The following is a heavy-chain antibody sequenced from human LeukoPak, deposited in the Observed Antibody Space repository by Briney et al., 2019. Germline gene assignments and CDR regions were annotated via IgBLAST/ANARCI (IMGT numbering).Heavy chain of an antibody. V-gene: IGHV4-4*02. D-gene: IGHD5-18*01. CDR2: IYHSGST. Sequence: PSETLSLTCAVSGGSISSSNWWSWVRQPPGKGLEWIGEIYHSGSTNYNPSLKSRVTISVDKSKNRFSLKLSSVTAADTAVYYCARSLSYGRFYYYYMDVWGKGTTVTVSS. CDR3: ARSLSYGRFYYYYMDV. J-gene: IGHJ6*03. CDR1: GGSISSSNW.